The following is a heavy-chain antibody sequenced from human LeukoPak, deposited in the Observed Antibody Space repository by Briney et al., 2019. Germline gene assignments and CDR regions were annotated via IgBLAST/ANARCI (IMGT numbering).Heavy chain of an antibody. CDR1: GFTFSHYS. V-gene: IGHV3-21*06. CDR3: ARDRLGDGYIREFDS. CDR2: FGSDLSFT. D-gene: IGHD5-24*01. J-gene: IGHJ4*02. Sequence: PGGSLRLSCGGSGFTFSHYSMNWVRQAPGKGLEWVASFGSDLSFTSYADSVKGRFTISRDNAESPLHLHMHSLRAEDTAMYYCARDRLGDGYIREFDSWGQGTLVTVSS.